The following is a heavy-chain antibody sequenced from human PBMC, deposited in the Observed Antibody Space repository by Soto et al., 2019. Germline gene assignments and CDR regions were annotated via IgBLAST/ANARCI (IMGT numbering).Heavy chain of an antibody. D-gene: IGHD2-2*01. Sequence: GGSLRLSXAASGFTFSSYSMNWVRQAPGKGLEWVSSISSSSSYIYYADSVKGRFTISRDNAKNSLYLQMNSLRAEDTAVYYCARLSTRDAFDIWGQGTMVTVSS. CDR1: GFTFSSYS. V-gene: IGHV3-21*01. CDR2: ISSSSSYI. CDR3: ARLSTRDAFDI. J-gene: IGHJ3*02.